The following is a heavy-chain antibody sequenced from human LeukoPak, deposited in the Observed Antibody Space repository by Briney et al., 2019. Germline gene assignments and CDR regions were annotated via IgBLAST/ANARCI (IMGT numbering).Heavy chain of an antibody. CDR3: ASLIYSSSWYDGFDP. CDR2: ISAYNGNT. CDR1: GYTFTSYG. D-gene: IGHD6-13*01. J-gene: IGHJ5*02. V-gene: IGHV1-18*01. Sequence: ASVKVSCKASGYTFTSYGISWVRQAPGQGLEWMGWISAYNGNTNHAQKLQGRVTMTTDTSTSTAYMELRSLRSDDTAVYYCASLIYSSSWYDGFDPWGQGTLVTVSS.